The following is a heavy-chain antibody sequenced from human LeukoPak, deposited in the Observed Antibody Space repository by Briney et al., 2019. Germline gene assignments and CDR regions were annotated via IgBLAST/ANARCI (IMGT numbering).Heavy chain of an antibody. CDR1: GFIFDDYT. CDR3: AKAPMEDSWYIHFDF. J-gene: IGHJ4*02. Sequence: GGSLRLSCAASGFIFDDYTMHWVRQVPGQGLEWVSLISWDGGSTDYADSVKGRFTISRDNSKNTLYLQINSLRVEDTAIYYCAKAPMEDSWYIHFDFWGQGTLVTVSS. V-gene: IGHV3-43*01. D-gene: IGHD6-13*01. CDR2: ISWDGGST.